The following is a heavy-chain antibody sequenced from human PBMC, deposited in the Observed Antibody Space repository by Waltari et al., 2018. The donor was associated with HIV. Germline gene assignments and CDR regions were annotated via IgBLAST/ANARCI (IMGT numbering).Heavy chain of an antibody. CDR2: ISYDGSNK. CDR1: GFPFSIYG. CDR3: AKPYCSSTTCYLYGMDV. Sequence: QVQLVESGGGVVQPGRSLRLSCAASGFPFSIYGWHWARQAPGKGREEMAVISYDGSNKDYADSVRGRFTISRDNSKNTLYLQMISLRAEDTAVYYCAKPYCSSTTCYLYGMDVWGQGTTVTVSS. J-gene: IGHJ6*02. V-gene: IGHV3-30*18. D-gene: IGHD2-2*01.